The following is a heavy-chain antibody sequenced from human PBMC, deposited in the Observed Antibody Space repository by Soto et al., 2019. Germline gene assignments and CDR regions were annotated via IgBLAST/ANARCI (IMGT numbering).Heavy chain of an antibody. CDR1: GGSISSYY. CDR2: IYYSATT. Sequence: SETLSLTCTVSGGSISSYYWSWIRQPPGKGLEWIGYIYYSATTNYNPSLKSRVTISVDTSKNQFSLKLSSVTAADTAVYYCARKRDYYDSSGYDYWGQGTLVTVSS. D-gene: IGHD3-22*01. J-gene: IGHJ4*02. CDR3: ARKRDYYDSSGYDY. V-gene: IGHV4-59*08.